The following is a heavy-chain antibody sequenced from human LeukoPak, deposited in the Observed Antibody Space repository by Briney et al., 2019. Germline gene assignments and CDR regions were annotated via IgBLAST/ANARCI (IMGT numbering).Heavy chain of an antibody. D-gene: IGHD2-2*01. J-gene: IGHJ4*02. V-gene: IGHV1-46*01. Sequence: ASVKVSCKASGYTFTSYYMHWVRQAPGQGLEWMGIINPSGGSTSYAQKFQGRVTMTRDMSTSTVYMELSSLRSEDTAVYYCAGDDAVLGYCSSTSCSQFDYWGQGTLVTVSS. CDR1: GYTFTSYY. CDR2: INPSGGST. CDR3: AGDDAVLGYCSSTSCSQFDY.